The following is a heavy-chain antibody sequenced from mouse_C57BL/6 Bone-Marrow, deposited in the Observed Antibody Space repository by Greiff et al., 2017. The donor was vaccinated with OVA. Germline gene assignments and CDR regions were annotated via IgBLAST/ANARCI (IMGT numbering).Heavy chain of an antibody. Sequence: VQLQESGTVLAMPGASVKMSCKTSGYTFTSYWMHWVKQRPGQGLEWIGAIYPGNSDTSYNQKFKGKAKLTAVTSASPAYMELSSLTSEDSAVYDWTGAYSSSSDGYMDDWGTGTTVTVSS. CDR3: TGAYSSSSDGYMDD. V-gene: IGHV1-5*01. CDR2: IYPGNSDT. D-gene: IGHD1-1*01. J-gene: IGHJ1*03. CDR1: GYTFTSYW.